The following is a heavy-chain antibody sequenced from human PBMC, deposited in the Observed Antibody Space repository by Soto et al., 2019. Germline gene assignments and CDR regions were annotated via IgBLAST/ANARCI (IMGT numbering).Heavy chain of an antibody. Sequence: GESLKISCKASGYSLTSYWIGWVRQMPGKGLEWMGIVYPGDSDTRYSPTFQGQVTISADKSISTAYLQWSSLKASDTAMYYCARIGWGGSGTIDHWGQGTPVTVST. CDR2: VYPGDSDT. J-gene: IGHJ4*02. CDR3: ARIGWGGSGTIDH. CDR1: GYSLTSYW. D-gene: IGHD1-26*01. V-gene: IGHV5-51*01.